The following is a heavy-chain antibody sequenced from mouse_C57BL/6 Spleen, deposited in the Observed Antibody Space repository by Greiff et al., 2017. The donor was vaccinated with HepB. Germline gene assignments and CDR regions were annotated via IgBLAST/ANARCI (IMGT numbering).Heavy chain of an antibody. D-gene: IGHD2-2*01. CDR3: VIEVTTFAY. V-gene: IGHV10-1*01. CDR1: GFSFNTYA. J-gene: IGHJ3*01. CDR2: IRSKSNNYAT. Sequence: EVKLVESGGGLVQPKGSLKLSCAASGFSFNTYAMNWVRQAPGKGLEWVARIRSKSNNYATYYADSVKDRFTISRDDSESMLYLQMNNLKTEDTAMYYCVIEVTTFAYWGQGTLVTVSA.